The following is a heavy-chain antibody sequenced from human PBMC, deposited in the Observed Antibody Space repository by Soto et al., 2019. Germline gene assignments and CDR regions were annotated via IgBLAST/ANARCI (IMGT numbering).Heavy chain of an antibody. CDR3: ARDIRAVGRRANAAFDV. D-gene: IGHD4-17*01. V-gene: IGHV1-3*01. CDR2: INPENGNT. J-gene: IGHJ3*01. CDR1: GFSFSDNL. Sequence: QVQLVQSGAEVRKPGASVNISCRASGFSFSDNLINWVRQAPGQSLEWMGWINPENGNTRYSQTFQGRVTISRHSSAGHVYVEVKDLTSEDTAVYYSARDIRAVGRRANAAFDVWGQGTMVTVSS.